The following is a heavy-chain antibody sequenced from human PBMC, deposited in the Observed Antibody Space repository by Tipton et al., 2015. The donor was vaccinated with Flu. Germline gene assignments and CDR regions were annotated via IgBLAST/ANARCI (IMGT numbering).Heavy chain of an antibody. Sequence: SLRLSCAASGFSVSNAWVSWVRQAPGKGLEWVGRIKSETDGGTTDYAAPVKGRFTISRDDSKNTLNLQMNSLKSEDTAVYYCRLSEWNLPLDYWGQGILVTVSS. CDR3: RLSEWNLPLDY. CDR2: IKSETDGGTT. D-gene: IGHD3-3*01. J-gene: IGHJ4*02. V-gene: IGHV3-15*01. CDR1: GFSVSNAW.